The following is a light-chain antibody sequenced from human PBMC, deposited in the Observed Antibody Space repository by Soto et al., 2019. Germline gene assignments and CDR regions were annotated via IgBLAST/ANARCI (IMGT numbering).Light chain of an antibody. CDR2: GAS. CDR3: QHYDISLSA. V-gene: IGKV3-20*01. Sequence: EIALTQSPGTLSVSPGERATLSCRASQSVSSNLAWYQQKPGQAPRLLIYGASSRATGIPDRFSGSGFGTDFTLTISSLEPEDFAVYYCQHYDISLSAFGPGTKVDIK. J-gene: IGKJ3*01. CDR1: QSVSSN.